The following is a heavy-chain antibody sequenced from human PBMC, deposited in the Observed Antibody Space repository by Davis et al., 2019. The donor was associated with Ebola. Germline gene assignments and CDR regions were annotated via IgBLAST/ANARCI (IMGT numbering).Heavy chain of an antibody. Sequence: PGGSLRLSCAASGFTFSSYAMSWVRQAPGKGLKWVSGIRASGGGTYYADSVKGRFTISRDNSKNTLYLQMNSLRAEDTAVYYCAKNGGESLYHFDYWGQGTLVTVSS. J-gene: IGHJ4*02. CDR1: GFTFSSYA. D-gene: IGHD2-21*01. CDR2: IRASGGGT. V-gene: IGHV3-23*01. CDR3: AKNGGESLYHFDY.